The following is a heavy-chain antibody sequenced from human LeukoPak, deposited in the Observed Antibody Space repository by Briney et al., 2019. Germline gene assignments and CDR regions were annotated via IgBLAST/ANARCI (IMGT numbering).Heavy chain of an antibody. J-gene: IGHJ4*02. CDR3: ARSPITYYYDSSGYYPLDY. Sequence: ASVKVSCKASGYTFTGYYMHRVRQAPGQGLEWMGWINPNSGGTNYAQKFQGRVTMTRDTSISTAYMELSRLRSDDTAVYYCARSPITYYYDSSGYYPLDYWGQGTLVTVSS. CDR1: GYTFTGYY. V-gene: IGHV1-2*02. D-gene: IGHD3-22*01. CDR2: INPNSGGT.